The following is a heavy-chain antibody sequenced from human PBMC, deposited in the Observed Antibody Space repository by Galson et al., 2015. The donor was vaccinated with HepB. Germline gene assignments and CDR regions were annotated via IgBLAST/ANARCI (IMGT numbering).Heavy chain of an antibody. CDR1: GFTFRIYG. CDR3: VKDVGRDLFGPGA. Sequence: SLRLSCAASGFTFRIYGMSWVRQAPGKGPEWVSGIDGSGDRTEYADSVQGRFIVSRDNSKNTLYLQISGLRVEDTAKYYCVKDVGRDLFGPGAWGQGTLVTVSS. D-gene: IGHD3-10*01. CDR2: IDGSGDRT. J-gene: IGHJ5*02. V-gene: IGHV3-23*01.